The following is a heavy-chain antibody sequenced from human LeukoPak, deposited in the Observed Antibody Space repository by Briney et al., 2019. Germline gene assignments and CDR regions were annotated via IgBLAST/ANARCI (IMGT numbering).Heavy chain of an antibody. CDR3: ARGAKYYDILTGYRGNLALDY. Sequence: ASVKVSCEASGYTFTSYGISWVRQAPGQGLEWMGWISAYNGNTNYAQKLQGRVTMTTDTSTSTAYMELRSLRSDDTAVYYCARGAKYYDILTGYRGNLALDYWGQGTLVTVSS. J-gene: IGHJ4*02. V-gene: IGHV1-18*04. D-gene: IGHD3-9*01. CDR2: ISAYNGNT. CDR1: GYTFTSYG.